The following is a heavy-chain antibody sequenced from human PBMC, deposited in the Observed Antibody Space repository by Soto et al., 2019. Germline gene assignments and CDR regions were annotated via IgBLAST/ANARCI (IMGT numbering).Heavy chain of an antibody. CDR1: GFTFRNYE. J-gene: IGHJ4*02. Sequence: GGSLRLSCAASGFTFRNYEMNWVRKAPGKGLEWVSYISSSGITTYYADFAAGRFTISRDNAKESLYLHLNSLRVEDTAVYYCARYGTRADWWGLGTQGTGSS. CDR3: ARYGTRADW. CDR2: ISSSGITT. D-gene: IGHD1-1*01. V-gene: IGHV3-48*03.